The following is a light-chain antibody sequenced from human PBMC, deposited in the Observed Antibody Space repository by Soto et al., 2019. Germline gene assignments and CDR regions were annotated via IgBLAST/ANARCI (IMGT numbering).Light chain of an antibody. V-gene: IGKV1-5*01. CDR2: DAS. CDR1: QSISSW. CDR3: QQYNNYWT. J-gene: IGKJ1*01. Sequence: DIQMTQSPSTLSASVGDRVTITCRARQSISSWLAWYQQKPGKAPKLLIYDASSLESGVPSRFSGSGSATEFTLTISSLQPDDFATYYCQQYNNYWTFGQGTRVEI.